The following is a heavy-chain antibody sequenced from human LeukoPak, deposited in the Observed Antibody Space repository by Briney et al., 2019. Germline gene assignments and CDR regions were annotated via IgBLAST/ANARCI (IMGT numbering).Heavy chain of an antibody. Sequence: SETLSLTCAVYGGSFSGYYWSWIRQPPGRGLEWIGEINHSGSTNYNPSLKSRVTISVDTSKNQFSLKLSSVTAADTAVYYCARHKSIPRYYYDSSGYTKWGQGTLVTVSS. CDR3: ARHKSIPRYYYDSSGYTK. D-gene: IGHD3-22*01. CDR1: GGSFSGYY. V-gene: IGHV4-34*01. J-gene: IGHJ4*02. CDR2: INHSGST.